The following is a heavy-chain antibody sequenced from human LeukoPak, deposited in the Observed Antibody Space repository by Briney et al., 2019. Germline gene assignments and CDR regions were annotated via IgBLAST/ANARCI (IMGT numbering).Heavy chain of an antibody. CDR2: IYTSGST. CDR3: AREGPAALDFDY. V-gene: IGHV4-61*02. D-gene: IGHD2-2*01. J-gene: IGHJ4*02. Sequence: SQTLSLTCTVSGGSISSGSYYWSWIRQPAGKGLEWIGRIYTSGSTNYNPSLKSRVTISVDTSKNQFSLKLSSVTAADTAVYYCAREGPAALDFDYWGQGTLVTVSS. CDR1: GGSISSGSYY.